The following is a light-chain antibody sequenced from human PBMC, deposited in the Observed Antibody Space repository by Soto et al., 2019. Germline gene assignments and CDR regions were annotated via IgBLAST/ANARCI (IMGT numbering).Light chain of an antibody. CDR1: SRDVGAYNY. Sequence: QSALTQPASVSGSPGQSITISCTGTSRDVGAYNYVSCYQQHPGRAPKLMISEVSNRPSGVSNRFTGSKSGNTASLTISGLQAEDEADYFCSSYSGSSSLYVFGTGTKLTV. V-gene: IGLV2-14*01. J-gene: IGLJ1*01. CDR3: SSYSGSSSLYV. CDR2: EVS.